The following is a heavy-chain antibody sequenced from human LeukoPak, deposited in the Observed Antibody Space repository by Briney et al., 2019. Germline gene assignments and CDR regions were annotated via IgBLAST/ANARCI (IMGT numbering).Heavy chain of an antibody. V-gene: IGHV3-21*04. Sequence: GGSLRLSCAASGFTFNTYTMNWVRQAPGKGLEWVSSISSGTSYIYYADSVKGRFTISRDNAKNSLYLQMNSLRAEDTAVYYCAKEAANEPFDYWGQGTLVTVSS. J-gene: IGHJ4*02. CDR2: ISSGTSYI. D-gene: IGHD2-15*01. CDR3: AKEAANEPFDY. CDR1: GFTFNTYT.